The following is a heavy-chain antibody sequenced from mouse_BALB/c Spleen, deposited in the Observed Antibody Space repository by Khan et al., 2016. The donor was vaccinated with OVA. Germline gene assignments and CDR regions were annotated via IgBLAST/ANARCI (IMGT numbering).Heavy chain of an antibody. J-gene: IGHJ4*01. CDR1: GFTFSSNT. CDR2: ITNGGGNT. Sequence: EVELVESGGGLVQPGGSLKLSCAASGFTFSSNTMSWVRQTPEKRLEWVAYITNGGGNTYYPDTVNGRFTISRDNAKNTLYLQMSSLKSEDTAMYYCARIPTFITTALDYWGQGTSVTVSS. D-gene: IGHD1-2*01. CDR3: ARIPTFITTALDY. V-gene: IGHV5-12-2*01.